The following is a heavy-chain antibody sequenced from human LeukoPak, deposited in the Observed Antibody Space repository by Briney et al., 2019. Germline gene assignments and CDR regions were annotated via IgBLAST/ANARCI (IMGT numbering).Heavy chain of an antibody. D-gene: IGHD3-16*01. CDR2: IYHSGST. V-gene: IGHV4-38-2*01. Sequence: PSETLSLNCAVSGYSITSGYYWGWIRQPPGKGLAWIGSIYHSGSTSYNPSLKSRVTISLDTSKNQFSLKLSSVTAADTAVYYCARAPDVWGSDPFVVDPWGQGTLVTVSS. CDR1: GYSITSGYY. J-gene: IGHJ5*02. CDR3: ARAPDVWGSDPFVVDP.